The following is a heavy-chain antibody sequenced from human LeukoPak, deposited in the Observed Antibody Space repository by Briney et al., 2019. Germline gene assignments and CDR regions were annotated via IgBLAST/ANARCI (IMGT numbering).Heavy chain of an antibody. D-gene: IGHD1-1*01. J-gene: IGHJ4*02. V-gene: IGHV1-8*01. CDR1: GYTFTNYD. CDR2: MNPNSGNT. Sequence: ASVKVSCKASGYTFTNYDINWVRQATGQGLEWMGWMNPNSGNTGYAQKFQGRVTMTRNTSISTAYMELSSLRSEDTAVYYCARARPSGTAPHYWGQGTLVTVSS. CDR3: ARARPSGTAPHY.